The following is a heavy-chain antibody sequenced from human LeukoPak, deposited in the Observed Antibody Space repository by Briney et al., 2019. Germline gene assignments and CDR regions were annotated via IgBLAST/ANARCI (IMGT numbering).Heavy chain of an antibody. CDR2: IRSKAYGGTT. V-gene: IGHV3-49*04. D-gene: IGHD3-16*01. CDR1: GFTVSTTY. Sequence: GGSLRLSCAASGFTVSTTYMSWVRQAPGKGLEWVGFIRSKAYGGTTEYAASVKGRFTISRDDSKSIAYLQMNSLKTEDTAVYYCTREGRGSDAFDYWGQGTLVTVSS. J-gene: IGHJ4*02. CDR3: TREGRGSDAFDY.